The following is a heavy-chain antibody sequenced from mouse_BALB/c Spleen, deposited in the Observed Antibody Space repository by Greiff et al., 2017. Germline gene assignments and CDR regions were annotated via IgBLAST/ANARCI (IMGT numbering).Heavy chain of an antibody. CDR1: GFTFSSYG. CDR2: INSNGGST. D-gene: IGHD1-1*01. Sequence: EVQRVESGGGLVQPGGSLKLSCAASGFTFSSYGMSWVRQTPDKRLELVATINSNGGSTYYPDSVKGRFTISRDNAKNTLYLQMSSLKSEDTAMYYCARTGDYGSSLYFDYWGQGTTLTVSS. V-gene: IGHV5-6-3*01. CDR3: ARTGDYGSSLYFDY. J-gene: IGHJ2*01.